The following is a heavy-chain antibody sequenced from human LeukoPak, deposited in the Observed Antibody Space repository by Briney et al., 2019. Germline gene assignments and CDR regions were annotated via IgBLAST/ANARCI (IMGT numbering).Heavy chain of an antibody. J-gene: IGHJ4*02. CDR2: ISGSGGST. D-gene: IGHD3-10*01. CDR3: AKATAKYGSGSYYNDY. CDR1: GFTFSSYA. Sequence: GGSMRLACAASGFTFSSYAMSWVRQVQGKGLEWVSAISGSGGSTYYADSVKGRFTISRDNSKNTLYLQMNSLRAEDTAVYYCAKATAKYGSGSYYNDYWGQGTLVTVSS. V-gene: IGHV3-23*01.